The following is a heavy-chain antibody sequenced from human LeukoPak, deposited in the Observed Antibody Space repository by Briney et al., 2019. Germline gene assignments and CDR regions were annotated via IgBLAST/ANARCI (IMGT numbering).Heavy chain of an antibody. CDR2: ISFDGSNK. Sequence: GGSLRLSCAASGFTFSTYAMHWVRQAPGKGLEWVAVISFDGSNKYYADSVKGRFTISRDSSKNTLYLQMNSPRAEDTAVYYCARSYRRGAITMLRGVANRGAFDIWGQGTMVTVSS. D-gene: IGHD3-10*01. CDR3: ARSYRRGAITMLRGVANRGAFDI. V-gene: IGHV3-30*04. J-gene: IGHJ3*02. CDR1: GFTFSTYA.